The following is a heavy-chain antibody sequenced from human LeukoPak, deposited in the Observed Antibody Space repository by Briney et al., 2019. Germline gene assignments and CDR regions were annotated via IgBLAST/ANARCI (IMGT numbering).Heavy chain of an antibody. CDR1: GGTFSSYA. D-gene: IGHD2-8*01. Sequence: SVKVSCKASGGTFSSYAISWVRQAPGQGLEWMGGIIPIFGTANYAQKFQGRVTITADKSTSTAYMELSRLRSDDTAVYYCARGIPIVYCTNGVCYLTHMDVWGKGTTVTVSS. J-gene: IGHJ6*03. CDR2: IIPIFGTA. CDR3: ARGIPIVYCTNGVCYLTHMDV. V-gene: IGHV1-69*06.